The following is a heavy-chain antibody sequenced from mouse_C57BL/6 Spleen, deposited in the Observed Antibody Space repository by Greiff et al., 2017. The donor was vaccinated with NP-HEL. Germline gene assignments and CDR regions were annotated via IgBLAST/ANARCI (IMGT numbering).Heavy chain of an antibody. CDR1: GYTFTSYW. J-gene: IGHJ2*01. CDR3: ARIRNYSKEGYYFDY. CDR2: IHPNSGST. D-gene: IGHD2-5*01. Sequence: QVQLQQSGAELVKPGASVKLSCKASGYTFTSYWMHWVKQRPGQGLEWIGMIHPNSGSTNYNEKFKSTATLTVDKSSSTAYMQLSSLTSEDSAVYYCARIRNYSKEGYYFDYWGQGTTLTVSS. V-gene: IGHV1-64*01.